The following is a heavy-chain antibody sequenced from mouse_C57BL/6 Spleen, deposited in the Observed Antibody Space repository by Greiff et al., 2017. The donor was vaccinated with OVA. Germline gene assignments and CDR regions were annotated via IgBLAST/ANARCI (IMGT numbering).Heavy chain of an antibody. Sequence: VKLMESGPELVKPGASVKISCKASGYAFSSSWMNWVKQRPGKGLEWIGRIYPGDGDTNYNGKFKGKATLTADKSSSTAYMQLSSLTSEDSAVYFCARGTTVVAPYAMDYWGQGTSVTVSS. V-gene: IGHV1-82*01. CDR2: IYPGDGDT. CDR1: GYAFSSSW. D-gene: IGHD1-1*01. J-gene: IGHJ4*01. CDR3: ARGTTVVAPYAMDY.